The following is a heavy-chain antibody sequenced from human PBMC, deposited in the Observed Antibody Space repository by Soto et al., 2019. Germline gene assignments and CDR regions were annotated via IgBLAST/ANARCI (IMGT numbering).Heavy chain of an antibody. CDR3: ARGDSSGLGY. D-gene: IGHD6-19*01. J-gene: IGHJ4*02. Sequence: PSETLSLTCTVSGGSISSYYWSWIRQPPGKGLEWIGYIYYSGSTNYNPSLKSRVTISVDTSKNQFSLRLSSVTAADTAVYYCARGDSSGLGYWGQGTLVTVSS. CDR1: GGSISSYY. V-gene: IGHV4-59*01. CDR2: IYYSGST.